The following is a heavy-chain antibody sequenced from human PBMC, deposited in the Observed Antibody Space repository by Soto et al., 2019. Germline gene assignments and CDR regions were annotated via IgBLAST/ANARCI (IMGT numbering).Heavy chain of an antibody. CDR3: ARAEGGSSLGDWKDNYYGMDV. V-gene: IGHV4-4*07. D-gene: IGHD1-1*01. Sequence: SETLSLTCTVSGGSISTSYWSWIRQPAGKGLEWIGRIHATGNTKYNASLKSRVTMSVDTSKNQFSLKMTSVTAADTAVYYCARAEGGSSLGDWKDNYYGMDVGGQGTTVTVSS. CDR2: IHATGNT. J-gene: IGHJ6*02. CDR1: GGSISTSY.